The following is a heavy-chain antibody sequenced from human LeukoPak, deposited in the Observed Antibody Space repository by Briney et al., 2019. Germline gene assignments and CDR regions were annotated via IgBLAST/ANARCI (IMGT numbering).Heavy chain of an antibody. CDR1: GFTFSSYW. CDR2: IKYDGSEQ. Sequence: GGSLRLSCAASGFTFSSYWMSWVRQAPGKGLEWVANIKYDGSEQYYGDSVKGRFTISRDNAKNSLYLQMNGLRAEDTALYYCAKDEVEPRCGPPVWVQATLVTVSS. J-gene: IGHJ4*02. CDR3: AKDEVEPRCGPPV. V-gene: IGHV3-7*01. D-gene: IGHD2-2*01.